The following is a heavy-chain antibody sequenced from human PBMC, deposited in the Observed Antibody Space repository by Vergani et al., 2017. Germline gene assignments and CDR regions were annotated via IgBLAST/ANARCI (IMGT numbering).Heavy chain of an antibody. J-gene: IGHJ6*02. CDR1: GYSFTSYW. V-gene: IGHV5-51*01. Sequence: EVQLVQSGAEVKKPGESLKISCKGSGYSFTSYWIGWVRQMPGKGLEWMGIIYPGDSYTNYSPSFQGHVTISADKSTSTAYLQWSSLKASDTAMYYCATDLPALLRYFDWSTPSMDVWGQGTTVTVSS. D-gene: IGHD3-9*01. CDR2: IYPGDSYT. CDR3: ATDLPALLRYFDWSTPSMDV.